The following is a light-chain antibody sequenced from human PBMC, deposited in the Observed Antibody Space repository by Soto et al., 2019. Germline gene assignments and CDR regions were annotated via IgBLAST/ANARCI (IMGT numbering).Light chain of an antibody. Sequence: DIQMTQSPSSVSASVGDRVTITCRASRDINKWLAWHQQKPGKAPNLLIFTASSLKSGVPSRFSGSGSGTDFTLTITNLQPEDVAIYYCQQAHSFPLTFGHGTKVDLK. CDR3: QQAHSFPLT. CDR1: RDINKW. CDR2: TAS. J-gene: IGKJ3*01. V-gene: IGKV1-12*01.